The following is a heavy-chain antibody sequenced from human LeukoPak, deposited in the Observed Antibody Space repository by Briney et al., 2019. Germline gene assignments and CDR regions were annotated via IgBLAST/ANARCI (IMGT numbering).Heavy chain of an antibody. CDR3: ARRCTSCYSNAAFDI. V-gene: IGHV4-39*02. CDR1: GGSISSSSYY. CDR2: IYYSGST. Sequence: PSETLSLTCTVSGGSISSSSYYWGWIRQPPGKGLEWIGSIYYSGSTYYNPSLKSRVTISVDTSKDHFSLKLSSVTAADTAVYYCARRCTSCYSNAAFDIWGRGTVVTVSS. J-gene: IGHJ3*02. D-gene: IGHD2-2*01.